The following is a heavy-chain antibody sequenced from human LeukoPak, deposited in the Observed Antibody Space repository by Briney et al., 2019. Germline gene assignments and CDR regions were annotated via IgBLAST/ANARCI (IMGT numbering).Heavy chain of an antibody. CDR2: ISAYNGNT. CDR3: ARDIYCSSTSCWTGFDP. D-gene: IGHD2-2*01. J-gene: IGHJ5*02. Sequence: GASVKVSCKASGYTFTSYGISWGRQAPGQGLEWMGWISAYNGNTNYAQKLQGRVTMTTDTSTSTAYMELRSLRSDDTAVYYCARDIYCSSTSCWTGFDPWGQGTLVTVSS. V-gene: IGHV1-18*01. CDR1: GYTFTSYG.